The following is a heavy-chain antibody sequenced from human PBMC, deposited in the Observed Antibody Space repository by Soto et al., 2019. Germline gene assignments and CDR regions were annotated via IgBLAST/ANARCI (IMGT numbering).Heavy chain of an antibody. D-gene: IGHD6-13*01. CDR1: GFTFSSYA. J-gene: IGHJ4*02. Sequence: GGSLRLSCAASGFTFSSYAMSRVRQAPGKGLEWVSSISGSGGSTYYADSVKGRFTISRDNSKNTLYLQMNSLRAEDTAVYYCAKSYSSAWYESLVYWGQGTLVTVSS. V-gene: IGHV3-23*01. CDR3: AKSYSSAWYESLVY. CDR2: ISGSGGST.